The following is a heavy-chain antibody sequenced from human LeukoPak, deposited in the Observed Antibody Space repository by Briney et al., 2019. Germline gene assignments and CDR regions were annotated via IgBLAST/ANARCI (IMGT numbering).Heavy chain of an antibody. CDR3: ARALVRGVSFDY. V-gene: IGHV4-59*01. CDR2: IYYSGST. CDR1: GGSISSYY. D-gene: IGHD3-10*01. Sequence: KPSETLSLTCTVSGGSISSYYWSWIRQPPGKGLEWIGYIYYSGSTNYNPSLKSRVTISVDTSKNQFSLKLSSVTAADTAVYYCARALVRGVSFDYWGQGTLVTVSS. J-gene: IGHJ4*02.